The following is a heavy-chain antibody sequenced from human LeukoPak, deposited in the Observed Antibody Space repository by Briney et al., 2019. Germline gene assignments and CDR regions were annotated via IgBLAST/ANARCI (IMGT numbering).Heavy chain of an antibody. CDR2: ISRSGSTK. CDR3: ARVLRYCSGGNCYSGGLGYMDV. Sequence: PGGSLRLSCEASGITFNNYAMSWVRQAPGKGLEWVSSISRSGSTKYYADSVKGRFTISRDNAKNSLFLQMNSLRAEDTAVYYCARVLRYCSGGNCYSGGLGYMDVWGKGTTVTISS. V-gene: IGHV3-11*01. D-gene: IGHD2-15*01. J-gene: IGHJ6*03. CDR1: GITFNNYA.